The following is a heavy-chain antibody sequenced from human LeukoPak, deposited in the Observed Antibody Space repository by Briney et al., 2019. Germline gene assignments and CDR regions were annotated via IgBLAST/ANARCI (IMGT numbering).Heavy chain of an antibody. D-gene: IGHD3-10*01. CDR1: GFTFSTYP. CDR3: AKAATFYYGSDL. CDR2: ISGSDGNT. V-gene: IGHV3-23*01. Sequence: PGGSLRLSCTASGFTFSTYPIHWVRQAPGEGLEWVSAISGSDGNTYYADSVKGRFTISRDDSKNTLYLQMNRLRAEDTALYYCAKAATFYYGSDLWGQGILVAVSS. J-gene: IGHJ4*02.